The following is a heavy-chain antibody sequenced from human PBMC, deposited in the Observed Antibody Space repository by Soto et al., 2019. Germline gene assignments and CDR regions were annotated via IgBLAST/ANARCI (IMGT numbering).Heavy chain of an antibody. Sequence: PGGSLRLSCAASGFTFSDYYMSWIRQAPGKGLEWVSYINSRSSSTNYADSVKGRFTISRDNAKNLLYLQMSSLTVEDTAVYYSVKGRNWASGSDYRGQGTLVTVSS. J-gene: IGHJ4*02. CDR3: VKGRNWASGSDY. CDR1: GFTFSDYY. CDR2: INSRSSST. D-gene: IGHD7-27*01. V-gene: IGHV3-11*05.